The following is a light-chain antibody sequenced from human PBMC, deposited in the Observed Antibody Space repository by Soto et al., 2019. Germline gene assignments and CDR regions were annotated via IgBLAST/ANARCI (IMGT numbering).Light chain of an antibody. J-gene: IGKJ2*01. Sequence: DLVMTQTPLSSPVTLGQPASISCRSSQSLLHSDGNTYLSWHHQRPGQPPRLLIYKLSNRFSGVPDRFSGSGTGTDFTLKISRVEVEDVAIYYCMQTTQVPHTFGQGTKLEIK. CDR2: KLS. CDR1: QSLLHSDGNTY. V-gene: IGKV2-24*01. CDR3: MQTTQVPHT.